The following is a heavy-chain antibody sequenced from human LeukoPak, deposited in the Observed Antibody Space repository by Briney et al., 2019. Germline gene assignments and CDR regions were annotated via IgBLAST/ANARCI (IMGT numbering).Heavy chain of an antibody. D-gene: IGHD1-26*01. V-gene: IGHV3-64*01. Sequence: PGGSLRLSCAASGFTFSSYAMNWVRQAPGKGLEYVSAISSNGGSTYHASSVKGRFTISRDNSKNTLYLQMGSLRAEDMAVYYCARGRWELRGIDYWGQGTLVTVSS. CDR3: ARGRWELRGIDY. CDR2: ISSNGGST. CDR1: GFTFSSYA. J-gene: IGHJ4*02.